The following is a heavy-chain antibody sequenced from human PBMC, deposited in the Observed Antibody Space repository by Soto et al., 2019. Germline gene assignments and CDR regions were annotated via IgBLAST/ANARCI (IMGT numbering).Heavy chain of an antibody. J-gene: IGHJ6*02. CDR1: GYTFTSYG. CDR2: ISAYDGNT. CDR3: ARGGYYDSSGSRNYYYYGMNV. Sequence: AQLVQSGAEVKKPGASVKVSCKASGYTFTSYGINWVRQAPGQGLEWLGWISAYDGNTKYAQSVQGRVSMTTDTSTKTAYMELRSLRSDDTAMYYCARGGYYDSSGSRNYYYYGMNVWGQGTTVSVSS. V-gene: IGHV1-18*04. D-gene: IGHD3-22*01.